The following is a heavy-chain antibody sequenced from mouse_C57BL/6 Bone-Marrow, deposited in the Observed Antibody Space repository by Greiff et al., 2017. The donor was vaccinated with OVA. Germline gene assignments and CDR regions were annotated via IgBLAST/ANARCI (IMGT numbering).Heavy chain of an antibody. J-gene: IGHJ2*01. CDR3: AREGY. Sequence: VQLQQSGAELVRPGASVKLSCKASGYTFTDYYINWVKQRPGQGLEWIARIYPGSGNTYYNEKFKGKATLTADKSSSTAYMQLSSLTSEDSAVYFCAREGYWGPGTTLPVST. CDR2: IYPGSGNT. CDR1: GYTFTDYY. V-gene: IGHV1-76*01.